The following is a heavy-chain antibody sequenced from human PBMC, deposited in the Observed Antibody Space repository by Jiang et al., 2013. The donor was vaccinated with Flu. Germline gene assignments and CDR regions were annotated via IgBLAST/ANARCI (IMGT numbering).Heavy chain of an antibody. CDR2: ITFNGGRT. CDR3: ARDPYPIVFDLGSYYN. D-gene: IGHD3-10*01. V-gene: IGHV3-20*04. J-gene: IGHJ4*02. Sequence: QLVESGGGVVRPGGSLRLSCAASGFKFDDHGMNWVRQAPGKGLEWVSRITFNGGRTAYADSVKGRFTISRDNAKNSLFLQMNSLRAEDTALYFCARDPYPIVFDLGSYYNWGQGTLVTVSS. CDR1: GFKFDDHG.